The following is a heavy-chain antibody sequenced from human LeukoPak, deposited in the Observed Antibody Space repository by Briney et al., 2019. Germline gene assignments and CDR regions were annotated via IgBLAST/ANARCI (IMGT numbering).Heavy chain of an antibody. V-gene: IGHV1-2*02. CDR3: ARGAPRDIVVVPAAIHYYYYYMDV. CDR2: INPNSGGT. Sequence: GASVKVSCKASGYTFTGYYMHRVRQAPGQGLEWMGWINPNSGGTNYAQKFQGRVTMTRDTSISTAYMELSRLRSDDTAVYYCARGAPRDIVVVPAAIHYYYYYMDVWGKGTTVTVSS. J-gene: IGHJ6*03. CDR1: GYTFTGYY. D-gene: IGHD2-2*02.